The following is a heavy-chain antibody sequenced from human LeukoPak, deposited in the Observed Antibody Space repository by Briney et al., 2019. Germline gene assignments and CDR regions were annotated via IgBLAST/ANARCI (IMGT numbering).Heavy chain of an antibody. CDR3: ARLDSSGYYGFDP. D-gene: IGHD3-22*01. J-gene: IGHJ5*02. CDR2: INHSGST. Sequence: PSEALSLTCAVYGGSFSGYYWSWIRQPPGKGLEWIGEINHSGSTNYNPSLKSRVTISVDTSKNQFSLKLSSVTAADTAVYYCARLDSSGYYGFDPWGQGTLVTVSS. V-gene: IGHV4-34*01. CDR1: GGSFSGYY.